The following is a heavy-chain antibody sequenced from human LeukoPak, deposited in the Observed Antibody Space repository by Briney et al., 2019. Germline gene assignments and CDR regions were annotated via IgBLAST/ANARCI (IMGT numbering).Heavy chain of an antibody. J-gene: IGHJ5*02. V-gene: IGHV4-59*08. Sequence: PSETLSLTCTVSGGSISSYYWSWIRQPPGKGLEWIGYIYYSGSTNYNPSLKSRVTISVDTSKNQFSLKLSSVTAADTAVYYCAAMVRGVMGWFDPWGQGTLVTVSS. CDR3: AAMVRGVMGWFDP. CDR2: IYYSGST. CDR1: GGSISSYY. D-gene: IGHD3-10*01.